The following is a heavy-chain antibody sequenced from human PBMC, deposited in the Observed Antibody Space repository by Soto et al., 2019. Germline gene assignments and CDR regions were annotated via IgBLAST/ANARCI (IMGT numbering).Heavy chain of an antibody. CDR3: ASVGCIAAAALCP. D-gene: IGHD6-13*01. CDR2: INHSGST. CDR1: GGSFSGYY. V-gene: IGHV4-34*01. J-gene: IGHJ5*02. Sequence: SETLSLTCAVYGGSFSGYYWSWIRQPPGKGLEWIGEINHSGSTNYNPSLKSRVTISVDTSKNQFSLKLSSVTAADTAVYYCASVGCIAAAALCPWGQGTLVTVSS.